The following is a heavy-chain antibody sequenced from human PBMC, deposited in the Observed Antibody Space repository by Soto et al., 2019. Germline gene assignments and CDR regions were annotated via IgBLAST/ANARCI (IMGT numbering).Heavy chain of an antibody. J-gene: IGHJ4*02. D-gene: IGHD1-26*01. CDR1: GESIRSYY. Sequence: PSETLSLTCTVSGESIRSYYCSWIRQPPGKGLEWIGYIYYRWYTSYNPSLKSRVTISVDTSKNQFSLKLNSVTAADTAVYYCARCFSGNYPSRPEEQYYFDSWGQGTLVTVSS. CDR2: IYYRWYT. V-gene: IGHV4-59*01. CDR3: ARCFSGNYPSRPEEQYYFDS.